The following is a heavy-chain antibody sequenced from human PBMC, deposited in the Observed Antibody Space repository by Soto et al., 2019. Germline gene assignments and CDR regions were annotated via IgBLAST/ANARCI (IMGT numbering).Heavy chain of an antibody. V-gene: IGHV4-31*03. CDR2: IYYSGST. CDR1: GGSISSGGYY. D-gene: IGHD3-22*01. Sequence: NPSETLSLTCTVSGGSISSGGYYWSWIRQHPGKGLEWIGYIYYSGSTYYNPSLKSRVTISVDTSKNQFSLKLSSVTAADTAVYYCARYYYDSSGPSGRFDPWGQGTLVTVSS. J-gene: IGHJ5*02. CDR3: ARYYYDSSGPSGRFDP.